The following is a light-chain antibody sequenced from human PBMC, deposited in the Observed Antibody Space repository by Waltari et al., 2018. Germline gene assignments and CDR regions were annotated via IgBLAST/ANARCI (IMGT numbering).Light chain of an antibody. Sequence: DIVMTQSPDSLAVSLGERATINCKSSKCLLSIADKKNYVAWYQEKPGQPPKLLIYWASSRESGVPDRFSGSGSGTDFSLTISSLQAEDVAVYYCQQYFDSPLTFGGGTKVEIK. CDR2: WAS. J-gene: IGKJ4*01. CDR3: QQYFDSPLT. CDR1: KCLLSIADKKNY. V-gene: IGKV4-1*01.